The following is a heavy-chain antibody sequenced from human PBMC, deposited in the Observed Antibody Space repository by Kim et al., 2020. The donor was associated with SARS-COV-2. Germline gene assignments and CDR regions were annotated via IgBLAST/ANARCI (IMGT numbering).Heavy chain of an antibody. D-gene: IGHD2-2*01. V-gene: IGHV3-23*01. J-gene: IGHJ4*02. Sequence: VMGRFTNSMDKSKNTLYLQMNSLRAEDTAVYYCAKTGEGYIVVVPAAINYWGQGTLVTVSS. CDR3: AKTGEGYIVVVPAAINY.